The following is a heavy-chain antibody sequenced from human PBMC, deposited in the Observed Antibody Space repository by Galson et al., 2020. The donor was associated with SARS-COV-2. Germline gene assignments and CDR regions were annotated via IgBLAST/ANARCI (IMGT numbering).Heavy chain of an antibody. D-gene: IGHD3-3*01. V-gene: IGHV3-30*09. J-gene: IGHJ5*02. Sequence: QLGESLKISCVGSGFPFSANAMHWVRQAPGKGLEWVTVISDDGKKRYYAESVRGRFAISRDNSENTLYLQMNSLRPDDTGIYYCATERYDNSRGLESWGQGTLVTVSS. CDR3: ATERYDNSRGLES. CDR1: GFPFSANA. CDR2: ISDDGKKR.